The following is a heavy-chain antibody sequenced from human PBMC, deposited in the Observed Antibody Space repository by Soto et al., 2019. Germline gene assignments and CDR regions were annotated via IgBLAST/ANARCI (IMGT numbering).Heavy chain of an antibody. CDR3: SRGDFLQWLPDP. D-gene: IGHD6-19*01. CDR1: GGSISSYY. CDR2: IYYSGST. Sequence: PETLSLTWTVSGGSISSYYWSWIRQPPGKGLEWIGYIYYSGSTNYNHSLKSRVTISVDTSKNQFSLKLSSVTAADTAVYYCSRGDFLQWLPDPWGQGNLVTVYS. J-gene: IGHJ5*02. V-gene: IGHV4-59*01.